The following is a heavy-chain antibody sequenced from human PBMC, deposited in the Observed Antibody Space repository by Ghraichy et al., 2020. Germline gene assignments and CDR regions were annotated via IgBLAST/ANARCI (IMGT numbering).Heavy chain of an antibody. CDR2: IYHSGST. CDR1: GYSIRSGYY. J-gene: IGHJ4*02. D-gene: IGHD6-6*01. V-gene: IGHV4-38-2*01. CDR3: ARQLSSSSYFDY. Sequence: SQTLSLTCAVSGYSIRSGYYWGWIRQPPGKGLEWIGSIYHSGSTYYNPSLKSQITISVDTSKNQFSLKLSSVTAADTAGYYCARQLSSSSYFDYWGQGTLVAVSS.